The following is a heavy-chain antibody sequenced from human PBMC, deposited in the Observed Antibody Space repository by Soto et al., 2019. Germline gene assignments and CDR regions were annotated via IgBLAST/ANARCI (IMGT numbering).Heavy chain of an antibody. CDR3: AGGFDFWRGHYRPSNLDV. J-gene: IGHJ6*04. CDR1: GYTFTSYD. CDR2: MNPNSGNT. Sequence: GASVKVSCKASGYTFTSYDLNWVRQATGQGLEWMGWMNPNSGNTGYVQKFQGRVTMTRNTSISTAYMELSSLRSEDTAVYYCAGGFDFWRGHYRPSNLDVWGKXTTVTSSP. D-gene: IGHD3-3*01. V-gene: IGHV1-8*01.